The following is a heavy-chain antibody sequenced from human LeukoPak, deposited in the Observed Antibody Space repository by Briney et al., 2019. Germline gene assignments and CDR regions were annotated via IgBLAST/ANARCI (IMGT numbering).Heavy chain of an antibody. CDR3: ARGVAARNGFDY. CDR2: IIPIFGIA. D-gene: IGHD6-6*01. Sequence: SVKVSCKASGGTFSSYAISWVRQAPGQGLEWMGRIIPIFGIANYAQKFQGRVTITADKSTSTAYMELSSLRSEDTAVYYCARGVAARNGFDYWVHGTLVTVSS. V-gene: IGHV1-69*04. CDR1: GGTFSSYA. J-gene: IGHJ4*01.